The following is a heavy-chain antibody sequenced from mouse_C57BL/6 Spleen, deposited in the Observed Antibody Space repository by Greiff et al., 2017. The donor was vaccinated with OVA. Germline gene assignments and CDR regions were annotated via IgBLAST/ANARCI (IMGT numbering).Heavy chain of an antibody. D-gene: IGHD4-1*01. Sequence: QVQLQQPGAELVKPGASVKMSCKASGYTFTSYWITWVKQRPGQGLEWIGDIYPGSGSTNYNEKFKSKATLTVDTSSSTAYMQLSSLTSEDSAVYYCARRGGTRWYFDVWGTGTTVTVSS. J-gene: IGHJ1*03. CDR2: IYPGSGST. CDR3: ARRGGTRWYFDV. V-gene: IGHV1-55*01. CDR1: GYTFTSYW.